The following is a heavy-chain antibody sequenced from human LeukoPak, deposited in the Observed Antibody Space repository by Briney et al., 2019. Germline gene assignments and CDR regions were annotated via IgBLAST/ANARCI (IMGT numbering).Heavy chain of an antibody. Sequence: LSLTCTVSGGSISSYYWSWIRQAPGKGLEWVSYISSSGSTIYYADSVKGRFTISRDNSKNTLYLQMNSLRAEDTAVYYCARDRVRGAFGGVIGGPYFDYWGQGTLVTVSS. J-gene: IGHJ4*02. CDR3: ARDRVRGAFGGVIGGPYFDY. CDR1: GGSISSYY. V-gene: IGHV3-11*01. CDR2: ISSSGSTI. D-gene: IGHD3-16*01.